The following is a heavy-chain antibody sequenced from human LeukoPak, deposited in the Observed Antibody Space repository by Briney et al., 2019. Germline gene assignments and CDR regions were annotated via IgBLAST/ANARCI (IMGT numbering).Heavy chain of an antibody. CDR1: GFTFSSYG. J-gene: IGHJ3*02. Sequence: GGSLRLSYAASGFTFSSYGMPWVRQAPGKGLEWVAVISYDGSNKYYADSVKGRFTISRDNSKNTLYLQMNSLRAEDTAVYYCAKDGGYGDYVDAFDIWGRGTMVTVSS. V-gene: IGHV3-30*18. CDR3: AKDGGYGDYVDAFDI. D-gene: IGHD4-17*01. CDR2: ISYDGSNK.